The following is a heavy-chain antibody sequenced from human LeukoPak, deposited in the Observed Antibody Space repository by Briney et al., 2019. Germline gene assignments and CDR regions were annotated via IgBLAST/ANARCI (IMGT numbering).Heavy chain of an antibody. CDR3: ARGPRYVNFDY. D-gene: IGHD3-16*01. CDR1: GGSISSYY. Sequence: SETLSLTCTVSGGSISSYYWSWIRQPPGKGLEWIGYIYYSGSTNYNPSLKSRVTISVDTSKNQFSLKLSSVTAADTAVYHCARGPRYVNFDYWGQGTLVTVSS. J-gene: IGHJ4*02. V-gene: IGHV4-59*08. CDR2: IYYSGST.